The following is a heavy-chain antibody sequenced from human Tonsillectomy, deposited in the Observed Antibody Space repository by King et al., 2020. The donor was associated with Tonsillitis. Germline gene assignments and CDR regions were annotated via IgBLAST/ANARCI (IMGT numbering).Heavy chain of an antibody. V-gene: IGHV3-21*01. CDR3: AREGFGGYGLGYDTIGPFDY. CDR2: ISSSSSYI. D-gene: IGHD3-22*01. CDR1: GFTFNTYT. J-gene: IGHJ4*02. Sequence: VQLVESGGGLVKPGGSLRLSCAASGFTFNTYTMNWVRQAPGKGLEWVSSISSSSSYIYYADSVKGRFTISRDNAKNSLYLQMNSLRAEDTAVYYCAREGFGGYGLGYDTIGPFDYWGRGTLVTVSS.